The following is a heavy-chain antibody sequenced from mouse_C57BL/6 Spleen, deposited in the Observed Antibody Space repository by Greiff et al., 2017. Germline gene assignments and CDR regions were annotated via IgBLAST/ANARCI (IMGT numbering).Heavy chain of an antibody. Sequence: QVQLKQSGPELVKPGASVKISCKASGYAFSSSWMNWVKQRPGKGLEWIGRIYPGDGDTNYNGKFKGKATLTADKSSSTAYMQLSSLTSEDSAVYFCARSRELITLDYWGQGTTLTVSS. V-gene: IGHV1-82*01. D-gene: IGHD2-4*01. CDR1: GYAFSSSW. J-gene: IGHJ2*01. CDR2: IYPGDGDT. CDR3: ARSRELITLDY.